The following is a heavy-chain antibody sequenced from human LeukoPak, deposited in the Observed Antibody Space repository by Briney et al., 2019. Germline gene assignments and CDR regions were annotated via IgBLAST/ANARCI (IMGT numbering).Heavy chain of an antibody. CDR3: ARVGLYSSSTGYYYYYYMDV. D-gene: IGHD6-13*01. CDR2: INHSGST. J-gene: IGHJ6*03. CDR1: GGSFSGYY. V-gene: IGHV4-34*01. Sequence: SETLSLTCAVYGGSFSGYYWSWIRQPPGKGLEWIGEINHSGSTNYNPSLKSRVTISVDTSKNQFSLKLSSVTAADTAVYYCARVGLYSSSTGYYYYYYMDVWGKGTTVTVSS.